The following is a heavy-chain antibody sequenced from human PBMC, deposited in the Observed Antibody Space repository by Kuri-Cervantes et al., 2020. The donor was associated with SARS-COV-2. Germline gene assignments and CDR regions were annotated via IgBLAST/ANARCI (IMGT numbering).Heavy chain of an antibody. CDR1: GFTFDDYA. CDR2: ISWNSGSI. CDR3: ATTGYSSGWYNFDY. V-gene: IGHV3-9*01. Sequence: GGSLRLSCAASGFTFDDYAMHWVRQAPGKGLEWVSGISWNSGSIGYADSVKGRFTISRDNAKNSLYLLMNTLRAEDTAVYYCATTGYSSGWYNFDYWGQGTLVTVSS. D-gene: IGHD6-19*01. J-gene: IGHJ4*02.